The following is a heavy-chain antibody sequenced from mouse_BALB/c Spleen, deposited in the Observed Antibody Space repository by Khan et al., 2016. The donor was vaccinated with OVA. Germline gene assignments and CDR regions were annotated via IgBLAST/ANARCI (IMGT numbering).Heavy chain of an antibody. Sequence: QVQLQESGAELAKPGASVKMSCKASGYTFINYWILWVKQRPGQGLEWIGYINPSTGYTEYNQNFKDKATLTADKSSSTAYMQLSSLTSEDSAVYDCARRGLRWNVDNWGQGTTLTVSS. CDR3: ARRGLRWNVDN. D-gene: IGHD1-1*01. J-gene: IGHJ2*01. CDR1: GYTFINYW. V-gene: IGHV1-7*01. CDR2: INPSTGYT.